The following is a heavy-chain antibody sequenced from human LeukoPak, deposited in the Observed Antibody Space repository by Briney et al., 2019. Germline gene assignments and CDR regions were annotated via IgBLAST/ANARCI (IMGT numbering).Heavy chain of an antibody. Sequence: GGSLKISFKGSGYSFTSSWIGWVRQMPGKGLEWMGIIYPVDSDTKYSPSFQGQVTISADKSISTAFLQWSSLKASDTAMYYCARPSGTYNRFDYWGQGTLVTVSS. V-gene: IGHV5-51*01. CDR1: GYSFTSSW. D-gene: IGHD1-26*01. CDR3: ARPSGTYNRFDY. J-gene: IGHJ4*02. CDR2: IYPVDSDT.